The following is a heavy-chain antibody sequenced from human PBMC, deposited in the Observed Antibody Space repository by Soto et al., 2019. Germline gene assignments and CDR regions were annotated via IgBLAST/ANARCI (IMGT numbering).Heavy chain of an antibody. CDR1: GFNFKKFA. CDR3: AKADGEQWLLPHLDK. D-gene: IGHD6-19*01. V-gene: IGHV3-23*01. Sequence: EVQLLESGGGVVQPGGSLRLSCVASGFNFKKFAMSWVRQAPGEGLEWGSGISCCGGSTPYADSVKGRFSIARDDSTNTLSLQMNNLRVEDTAQYYCAKADGEQWLLPHLDKWGQGTLVTVS. CDR2: ISCCGGST. J-gene: IGHJ4*02.